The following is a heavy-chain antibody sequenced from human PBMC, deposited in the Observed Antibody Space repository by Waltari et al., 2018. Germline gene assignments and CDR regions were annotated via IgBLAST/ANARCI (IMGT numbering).Heavy chain of an antibody. CDR3: AKDSGYSMIRGRENS. V-gene: IGHV3-23*05. CDR1: GCDYSSYA. J-gene: IGHJ4*02. Sequence: VYLLESGGGLVQPGGSLRLSCVGSGCDYSSYAMSGVRQAPGKGLGWVSGIDNSGDTTYYAGSVKGRFTISRDDSRNTVYLHMTTLRVDDTAVYYCAKDSGYSMIRGRENSWGQGTLVIVSS. D-gene: IGHD3-10*01. CDR2: IDNSGDTT.